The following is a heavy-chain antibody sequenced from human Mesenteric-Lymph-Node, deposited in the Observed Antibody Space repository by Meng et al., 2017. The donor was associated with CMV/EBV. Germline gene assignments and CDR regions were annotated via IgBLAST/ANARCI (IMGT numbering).Heavy chain of an antibody. V-gene: IGHV4-34*01. CDR2: INHSGST. J-gene: IGHJ5*02. CDR1: GSFSGYY. CDR3: ARGLYCSSTSCYTRPFDP. Sequence: GSFSGYYWRWVRQPPGKGLEWIGEINHSGSTNYNPSLKSRVTISVDTSKNQFSLKLSSVTAADTAVYYCARGLYCSSTSCYTRPFDPWGQGTLVTVSS. D-gene: IGHD2-2*02.